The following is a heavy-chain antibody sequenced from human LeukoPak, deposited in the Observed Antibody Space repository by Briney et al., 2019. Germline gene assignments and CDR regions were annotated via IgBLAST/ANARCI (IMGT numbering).Heavy chain of an antibody. Sequence: ASVKVSCKASGYSFTSYDMNWVRQAPGQGPEWMAWMNPGTNKRGFAQKFQGRVTLASDSSISTAYMEMTSLTTDDTAVYYCVRGAYPSPWGQGTLVTVSS. CDR1: GYSFTSYD. CDR3: VRGAYPSP. CDR2: MNPGTNKR. V-gene: IGHV1-8*01. J-gene: IGHJ4*02.